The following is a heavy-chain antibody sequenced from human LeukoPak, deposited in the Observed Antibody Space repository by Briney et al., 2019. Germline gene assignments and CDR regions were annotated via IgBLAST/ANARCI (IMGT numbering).Heavy chain of an antibody. CDR3: VKDLYKGDTSTWYYFDY. CDR1: GFTFSSYA. J-gene: IGHJ4*02. CDR2: INTSGDKT. V-gene: IGHV3-64D*06. Sequence: GGSLRLSCSGSGFTFSSYAIHWVRQAPGKGPEYVSVINTSGDKTYYAGSVKGRFTISRDNSKNTVSLQMSSLRAEDTAMYYCVKDLYKGDTSTWYYFDYWGQGTLVTVSS. D-gene: IGHD6-13*01.